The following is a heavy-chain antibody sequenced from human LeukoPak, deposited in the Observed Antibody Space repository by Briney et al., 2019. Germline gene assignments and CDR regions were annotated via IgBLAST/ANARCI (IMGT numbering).Heavy chain of an antibody. CDR3: ARGGYYDSSGYYPPYYYYGMDV. Sequence: GASVQVSCKASGGTFSSYAISWVRQAPGQGLEWMGGIIPIFGTANYAQKFQGRVTITADESTSTAYMELSSLRSEDTAVYYCARGGYYDSSGYYPPYYYYGMDVWGQGTTVTVSS. CDR1: GGTFSSYA. D-gene: IGHD3-22*01. CDR2: IIPIFGTA. J-gene: IGHJ6*02. V-gene: IGHV1-69*13.